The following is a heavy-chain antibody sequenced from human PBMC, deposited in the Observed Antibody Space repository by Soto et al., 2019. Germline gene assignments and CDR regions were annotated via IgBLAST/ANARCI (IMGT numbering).Heavy chain of an antibody. CDR3: ARELTYYYDSSGYWRDGMDV. J-gene: IGHJ6*02. D-gene: IGHD3-22*01. V-gene: IGHV6-1*01. CDR2: TYYRSKWYN. Sequence: PSQTLSLTCAISGDSVSSNSAAWNWIRQSPSRGLEWLGRTYYRSKWYNDYAVSVKSRITINPDTSKNQFSLQLNSVTPEDTAVYCCARELTYYYDSSGYWRDGMDVWGQGTTVTVSS. CDR1: GDSVSSNSAA.